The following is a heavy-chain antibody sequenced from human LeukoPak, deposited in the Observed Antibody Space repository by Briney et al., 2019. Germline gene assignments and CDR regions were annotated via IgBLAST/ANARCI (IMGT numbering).Heavy chain of an antibody. CDR2: ISWNSGSI. Sequence: GGSLRLSCAASGLTFDDYAMHWVRQAPGKGLGWVSGISWNSGSIVYADSVKGRFTISRDSATISLYLQMISLKVEDTAIYYCARDNWVDCWGQGTLVTVSS. J-gene: IGHJ5*01. CDR1: GLTFDDYA. V-gene: IGHV3-9*01. CDR3: ARDNWVDC.